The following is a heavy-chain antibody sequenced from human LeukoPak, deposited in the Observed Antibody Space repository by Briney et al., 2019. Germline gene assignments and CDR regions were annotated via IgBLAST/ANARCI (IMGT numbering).Heavy chain of an antibody. V-gene: IGHV3-23*01. J-gene: IGHJ4*02. D-gene: IGHD3-9*01. CDR3: ANIPRYFDWLSYPDY. CDR1: GFTFSSYA. Sequence: RPGGSLRLSCAASGFTFSSYAMSWVRQAPGKGLEWVSAISGSGGSTYYADSVKGRFTISRDNSKNTLYLQMNSLRAEDTAVYYCANIPRYFDWLSYPDYWGQGTLVTVSS. CDR2: ISGSGGST.